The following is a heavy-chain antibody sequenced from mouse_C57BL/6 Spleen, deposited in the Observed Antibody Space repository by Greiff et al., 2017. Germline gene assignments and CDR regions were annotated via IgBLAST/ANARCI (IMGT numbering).Heavy chain of an antibody. D-gene: IGHD2-9*01. CDR1: GYTFTSYG. Sequence: VQLQESGAELARPGASVKLSCKASGYTFTSYGISWVKQRTGQGLEWIGEIYPRSGNTYYNEKFKGKATLTADKSSSTAYMELRSLTSEDSAVYICARTYYGYDGRSYWYFDVWGTRTTVTVAS. J-gene: IGHJ1*03. CDR2: IYPRSGNT. CDR3: ARTYYGYDGRSYWYFDV. V-gene: IGHV1-81*01.